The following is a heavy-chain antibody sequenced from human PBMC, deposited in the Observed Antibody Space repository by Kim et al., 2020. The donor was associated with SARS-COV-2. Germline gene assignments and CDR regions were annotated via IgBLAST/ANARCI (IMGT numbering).Heavy chain of an antibody. D-gene: IGHD2-2*01. J-gene: IGHJ6*02. Sequence: SVKVSCKASGGTFSSYAISWVRQAPGQGLEWMGGIIPIFGTANYAQKFQGRVTITADESTSTAYMELSSLRSEDTAVYYCARPYCSSTSCKLGGMDVWGQGTTVTVSS. V-gene: IGHV1-69*13. CDR2: IIPIFGTA. CDR3: ARPYCSSTSCKLGGMDV. CDR1: GGTFSSYA.